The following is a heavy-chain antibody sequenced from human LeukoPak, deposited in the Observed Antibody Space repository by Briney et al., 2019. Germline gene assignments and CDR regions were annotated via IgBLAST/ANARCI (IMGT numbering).Heavy chain of an antibody. CDR2: IYHSGST. J-gene: IGHJ4*02. CDR3: ARLSYGGNRRDFDY. CDR1: GGSISSGSYY. V-gene: IGHV4-39*07. D-gene: IGHD4-23*01. Sequence: SETLSLTCTVSGGSISSGSYYWSWIRQPPGKGLEWIGSIYHSGSTYYNPSLKSRVTISVDTSKNQFSLKLSSVTAADTAVYYCARLSYGGNRRDFDYWGQGTLVTVSS.